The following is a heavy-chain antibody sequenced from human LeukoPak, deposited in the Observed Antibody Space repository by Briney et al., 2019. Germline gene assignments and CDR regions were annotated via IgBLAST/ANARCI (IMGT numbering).Heavy chain of an antibody. CDR1: GGSISSGSYY. D-gene: IGHD4-11*01. CDR3: ARFYSNGEYFQY. V-gene: IGHV4-61*01. Sequence: SETLSLTCTVSGGSISSGSYYWSWIRQPPGKGLEWIGYIHYSGSTNYNSSLKSRVTISVDTSKNQFSLKLSSVTAADTAVCYCARFYSNGEYFQYWGQGTLVTVSS. CDR2: IHYSGST. J-gene: IGHJ1*01.